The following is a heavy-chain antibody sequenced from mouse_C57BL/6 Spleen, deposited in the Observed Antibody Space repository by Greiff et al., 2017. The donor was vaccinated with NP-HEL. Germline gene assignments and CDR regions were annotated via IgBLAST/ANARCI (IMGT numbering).Heavy chain of an antibody. J-gene: IGHJ3*01. D-gene: IGHD2-4*01. Sequence: EVQLQESGPGLVKPSHSLSLTCSVTGYSITSGYYWNWIRQFPGNKLEWMGYISYDGSNNYNPSLKNRISITRDTSKNQFFLKLNSVTTEDTATYYCARDQGDYEAYWGQGTLVTVSA. V-gene: IGHV3-6*01. CDR3: ARDQGDYEAY. CDR2: ISYDGSN. CDR1: GYSITSGYY.